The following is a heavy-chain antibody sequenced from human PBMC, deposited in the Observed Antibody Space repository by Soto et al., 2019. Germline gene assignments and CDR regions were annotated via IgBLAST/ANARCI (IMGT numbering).Heavy chain of an antibody. V-gene: IGHV3-49*03. D-gene: IGHD3-9*01. Sequence: GGSLRLSCTASGFTFGDYAMSWFRQAPGKGLEWVGFIRSKAYGGTTEYAASVKGRFTISRDDSKSIAYLQMNSLKTEDTAVYYRTRQLILRYFHWLLRAQNFYYYRDVWGKGTTVTVSS. CDR2: IRSKAYGGTT. CDR3: TRQLILRYFHWLLRAQNFYYYRDV. J-gene: IGHJ6*03. CDR1: GFTFGDYA.